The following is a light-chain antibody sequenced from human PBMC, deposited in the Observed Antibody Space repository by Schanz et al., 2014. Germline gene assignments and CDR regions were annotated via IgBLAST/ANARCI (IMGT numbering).Light chain of an antibody. Sequence: QSALTQPASVSGSPGQSITIPCSGTRSDVGDHDYVSWYQQHPGKAPKLIIYDVTSRPSGISHRFSGSKSGNTASLTISGLQAEDEADYYCSSYAGINRIFGTGTKLTVL. CDR2: DVT. CDR1: RSDVGDHDY. J-gene: IGLJ1*01. CDR3: SSYAGINRI. V-gene: IGLV2-14*01.